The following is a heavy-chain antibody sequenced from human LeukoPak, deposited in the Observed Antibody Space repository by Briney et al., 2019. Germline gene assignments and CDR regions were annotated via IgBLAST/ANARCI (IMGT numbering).Heavy chain of an antibody. CDR1: GGSISSYY. Sequence: SETLSLTCTVSGGSISSYYWSWIRQPPGKGLEWIGLIHYTGTTNYNPSLKSRVTISGDTSKKQFSLKLTSVTAADTAVYYCARASVLLSADYWGQGTLVTVSS. CDR2: IHYTGTT. CDR3: ARASVLLSADY. V-gene: IGHV4-59*01. J-gene: IGHJ4*02. D-gene: IGHD3-16*01.